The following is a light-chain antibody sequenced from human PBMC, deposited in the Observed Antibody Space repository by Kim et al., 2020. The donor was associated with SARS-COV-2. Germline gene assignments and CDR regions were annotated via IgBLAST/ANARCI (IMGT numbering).Light chain of an antibody. CDR3: QAWDNNNGV. CDR1: RLGDKY. CDR2: NDS. V-gene: IGLV3-1*01. Sequence: VSPGQTASITCSGDRLGDKYAAWYQQKPGQTPVLVIYNDSRRPAGIPERFSGSNSGNTATLTISGTQAIDEADYYCQAWDNNNGVFGGGTQLTVL. J-gene: IGLJ3*02.